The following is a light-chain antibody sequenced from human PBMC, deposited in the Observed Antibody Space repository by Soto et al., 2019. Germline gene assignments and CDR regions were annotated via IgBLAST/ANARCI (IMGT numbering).Light chain of an antibody. Sequence: QSVLTQPPSASGTPGQRVTISCSGSSPNIGDSYIYWYQQLPGTAPKLLIYKNNLRPSGVPDRFSGSKSGTSASLAISGLRSEDEADYFCAAWGDSLRVFGTGTKV. J-gene: IGLJ1*01. CDR1: SPNIGDSY. V-gene: IGLV1-47*01. CDR3: AAWGDSLRV. CDR2: KNN.